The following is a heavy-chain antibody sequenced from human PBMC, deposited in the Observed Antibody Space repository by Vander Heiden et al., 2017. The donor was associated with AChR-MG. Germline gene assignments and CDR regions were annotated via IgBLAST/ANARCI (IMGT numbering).Heavy chain of an antibody. CDR3: AKDRTVATTGAFDI. D-gene: IGHD5-12*01. V-gene: IGHV3-9*01. CDR1: GFTFDDYA. CDR2: IGWRSGSI. J-gene: IGHJ3*02. Sequence: EVQLVESGGGLVQPGRSLRLSCAASGFTFDDYAMHWVRQTPGKGLEWVAGIGWRSGSIGYGDSVRGRFTISRDNAKNSLYLQMNSLRAEDTALYYCAKDRTVATTGAFDIWGQGTMVTVSS.